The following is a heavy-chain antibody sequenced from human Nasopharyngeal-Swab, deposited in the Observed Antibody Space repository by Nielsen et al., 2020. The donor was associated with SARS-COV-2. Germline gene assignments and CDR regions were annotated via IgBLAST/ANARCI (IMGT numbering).Heavy chain of an antibody. CDR1: GDSVSSNTAA. CDR2: TYYRSMWNN. Sequence: SQTLSLTCAISGDSVSSNTAAWNWIRQSPSGGLEWLGRTYYRSMWNNDYAVSVRGRITINPDPSKNQFSLQLNSVTPEDTAVYYCARIAVAVSPVWGQGTLVTVSS. V-gene: IGHV6-1*01. J-gene: IGHJ4*02. D-gene: IGHD6-19*01. CDR3: ARIAVAVSPV.